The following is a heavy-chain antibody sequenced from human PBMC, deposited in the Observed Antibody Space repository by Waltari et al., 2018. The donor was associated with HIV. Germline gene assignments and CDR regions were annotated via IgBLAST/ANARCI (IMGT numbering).Heavy chain of an antibody. CDR1: GFTLGAYC. CDR2: IKQDGSEQ. J-gene: IGHJ4*02. CDR3: ARPQGGYSYGFNY. V-gene: IGHV3-7*01. D-gene: IGHD5-18*01. Sequence: EVQLVESGGGLVQPGGSLGPSCAASGFTLGAYCMSWVRRAPGKGLEWVGNIKQDGSEQYYVDSVKGRFTISRDNAKNSLYLQMNSLRADDTAVYYCARPQGGYSYGFNYWGQGTLVTVSS.